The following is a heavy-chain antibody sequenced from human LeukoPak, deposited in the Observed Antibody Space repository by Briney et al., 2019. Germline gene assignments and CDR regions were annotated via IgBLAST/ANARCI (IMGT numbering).Heavy chain of an antibody. J-gene: IGHJ4*02. CDR2: VNPHSGGT. V-gene: IGHV1-2*02. CDR3: ARTGNKYDSRLLFN. Sequence: GASVKVSCKASGYTFTSYYIHWVRQAPGHGLEWMGWVNPHSGGTNFAQRFRGRVTLTRDTSVTTAYMELNRLESDDTAIYYCARTGNKYDSRLLFNWGQGTQIIVSS. D-gene: IGHD3-22*01. CDR1: GYTFTSYY.